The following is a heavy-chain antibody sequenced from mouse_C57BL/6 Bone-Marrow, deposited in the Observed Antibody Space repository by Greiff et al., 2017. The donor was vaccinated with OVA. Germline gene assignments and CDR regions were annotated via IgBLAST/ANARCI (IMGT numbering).Heavy chain of an antibody. Sequence: VQLQQSGPELVKPGASVKISCKASGYTFTDYYMNWVKQSHGKSLEWIGDINPNNGGTSYNQKFKGKATLTVDKSSSTAYMALRSLTSEDSAVYYCARDRFATVVPYYFDYWGQGTTLTVSS. V-gene: IGHV1-26*01. CDR2: INPNNGGT. J-gene: IGHJ2*01. D-gene: IGHD1-1*01. CDR1: GYTFTDYY. CDR3: ARDRFATVVPYYFDY.